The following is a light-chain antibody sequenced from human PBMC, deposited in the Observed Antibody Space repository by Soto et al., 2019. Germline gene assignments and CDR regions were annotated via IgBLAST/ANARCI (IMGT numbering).Light chain of an antibody. CDR2: EVS. CDR3: SSYAGSNRVV. Sequence: QSALTQPPSASGSPGQSVTISCTGTSSDVGGYNYVSWYQQHPGKAHKLMMFEVSKRPSGVPDRFSGSKSGNTASLTVSGLQAEDEADYYCSSYAGSNRVVFGGGTQLTVL. CDR1: SSDVGGYNY. J-gene: IGLJ2*01. V-gene: IGLV2-8*01.